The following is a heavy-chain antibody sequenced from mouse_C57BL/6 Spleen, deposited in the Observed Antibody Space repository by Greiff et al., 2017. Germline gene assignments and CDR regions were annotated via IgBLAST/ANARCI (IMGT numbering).Heavy chain of an antibody. Sequence: QVQLQQPGAELVKPGASVKMSCKASGYTFTSYWITWVKQRPGQGLEWIGDIYPGSGSTNYNEKFKSKATLTVDTSSSTAYMQLSSLTSEDAAVYYCARRGQGYFDVWGTGTTVTVSS. CDR1: GYTFTSYW. D-gene: IGHD3-3*01. V-gene: IGHV1-55*01. J-gene: IGHJ1*03. CDR2: IYPGSGST. CDR3: ARRGQGYFDV.